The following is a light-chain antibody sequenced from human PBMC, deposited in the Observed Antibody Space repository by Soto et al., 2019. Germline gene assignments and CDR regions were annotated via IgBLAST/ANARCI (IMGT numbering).Light chain of an antibody. J-gene: IGKJ2*01. CDR2: DAS. V-gene: IGKV3-11*01. CDR3: QQRSNWPPYT. CDR1: QSVSSY. Sequence: EIVLTQSQATLSLSPGERATLSCRASQSVSSYLAWYQQKPGQAPRLLIYDASNRATGIPARFSGSGSGTDFTLTISSLEPEDFAVYYCQQRSNWPPYTFGQGTKLESK.